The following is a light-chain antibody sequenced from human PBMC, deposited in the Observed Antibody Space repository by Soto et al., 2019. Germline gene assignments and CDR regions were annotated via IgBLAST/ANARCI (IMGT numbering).Light chain of an antibody. CDR2: EAS. CDR1: ITDFVSYNR. J-gene: IGLJ1*01. V-gene: IGLV2-18*01. CDR3: SLYTSENTYA. Sequence: QSSLTQPPSLSGSPGQSVTISCTGTITDFVSYNRVSWYQQPPGTAPKLIIYEASNRPSGVPDRFSGSKSGNTASLTISGLQAADEADYYCSLYTSENTYAFGTGTKVTVL.